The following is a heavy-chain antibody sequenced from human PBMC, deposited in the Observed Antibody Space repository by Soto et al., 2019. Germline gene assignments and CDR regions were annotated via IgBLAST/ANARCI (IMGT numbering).Heavy chain of an antibody. CDR2: ISGSGGST. Sequence: EVQLLESGGGLVQPGGSLRLSCAASGFTFSSYAMSWVRQAPGKGLEWVSAISGSGGSTYYADSVKGRFTISRENSKNTRYLQMNSLRAEDTYVYYCAKALTGTRSVSSYWYFDLWGRGTLVTVSS. J-gene: IGHJ2*01. CDR1: GFTFSSYA. V-gene: IGHV3-23*01. CDR3: AKALTGTRSVSSYWYFDL. D-gene: IGHD1-20*01.